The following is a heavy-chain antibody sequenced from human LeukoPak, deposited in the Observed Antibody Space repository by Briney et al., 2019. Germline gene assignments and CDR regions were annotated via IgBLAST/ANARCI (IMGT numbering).Heavy chain of an antibody. D-gene: IGHD2-21*01. J-gene: IGHJ4*02. V-gene: IGHV3-30*02. CDR1: GFRFSNYG. CDR3: AKRRGEDYFDY. CDR2: IREDASNK. Sequence: GESLRLSCAASGFRFSNYGMHWVRQAQGKGLEWVAFIREDASNKYYAETVRGRFTISRDNSQNTLYLQMNSLRPEDTAIYYCAKRRGEDYFDYWGQGSLVTVSS.